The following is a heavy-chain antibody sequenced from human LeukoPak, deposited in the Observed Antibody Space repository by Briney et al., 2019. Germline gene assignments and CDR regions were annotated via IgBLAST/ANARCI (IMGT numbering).Heavy chain of an antibody. CDR3: ARDGGVGSREYFDY. J-gene: IGHJ4*02. D-gene: IGHD1-26*01. CDR2: IKQDGSEK. V-gene: IGHV3-7*01. CDR1: GFTFSTYW. Sequence: PGGSLRLSCAASGFTFSTYWMTWVRQAPGKGLEWVANIKQDGSEKYYVDSVKGRFTISRDNAKNSLYLQMNSLRAEDTAVYYCARDGGVGSREYFDYWGQGTLVTVSS.